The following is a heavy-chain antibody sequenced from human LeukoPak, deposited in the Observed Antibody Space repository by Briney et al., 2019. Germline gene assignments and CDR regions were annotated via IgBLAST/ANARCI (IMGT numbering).Heavy chain of an antibody. CDR3: ARGKTSQNIVTRKTYNWFDP. J-gene: IGHJ5*02. CDR1: GFTFSSYN. Sequence: GGSLTLSCAASGFTFSSYNMNWVRQAPGEGLEWVSSITSSSEYIYYADSVKRRFTISRDDAKNSLYLQMKSLRAEDTAVYYCARGKTSQNIVTRKTYNWFDPWGQGTLVTVSS. CDR2: ITSSSEYI. D-gene: IGHD2/OR15-2a*01. V-gene: IGHV3-21*01.